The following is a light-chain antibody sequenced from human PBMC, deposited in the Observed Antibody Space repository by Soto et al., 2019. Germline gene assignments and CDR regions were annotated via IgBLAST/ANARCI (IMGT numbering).Light chain of an antibody. V-gene: IGKV4-1*01. CDR2: WAS. Sequence: DIVMAQSPDSLAVSLGERATFNCKSIQNILGRAKNNNYLAWYQQKSGQPPKLLIYWASLREPGVPDRFTGSGSGTDFTLTISSLQAEDVAVYYCQQYFTSPCTFGQGTKVDIK. J-gene: IGKJ1*01. CDR1: QNILGRAKNNNY. CDR3: QQYFTSPCT.